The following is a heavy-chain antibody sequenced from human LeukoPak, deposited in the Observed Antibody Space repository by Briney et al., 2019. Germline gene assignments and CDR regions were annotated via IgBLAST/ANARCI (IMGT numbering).Heavy chain of an antibody. V-gene: IGHV3-74*01. Sequence: PGGSLRLPCAASGFTFSTYWMHWVRQAPGKGLVWLSRTSNDGSSTTYADSVKGRFTISRDNTKNTLYVQMDSLRPEDTAVYYCARGIWRSYGLDVWGQGTTVTVSS. CDR2: TSNDGSST. CDR3: ARGIWRSYGLDV. CDR1: GFTFSTYW. J-gene: IGHJ6*02.